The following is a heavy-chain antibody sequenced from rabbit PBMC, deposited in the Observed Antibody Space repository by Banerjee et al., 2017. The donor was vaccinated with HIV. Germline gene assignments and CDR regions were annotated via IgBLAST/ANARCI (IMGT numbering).Heavy chain of an antibody. CDR2: IYTISGST. J-gene: IGHJ4*01. CDR1: RFSFSSSYW. Sequence: QSLEESGGDLVKPGGSLTLTCTASRFSFSSSYWICWVRQAPGKGLEWITCIYTISGSTWYASWVNGRFTGSKTSSTTVTLQMTSLTAADTATYFCARDGSGRGPDYFKLWGPGTLVTVS. CDR3: ARDGSGRGPDYFKL. V-gene: IGHV1S40*01. D-gene: IGHD4-1*01.